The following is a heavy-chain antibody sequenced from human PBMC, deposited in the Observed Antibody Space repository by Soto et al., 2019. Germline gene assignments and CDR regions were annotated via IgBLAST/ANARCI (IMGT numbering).Heavy chain of an antibody. CDR1: GFTFSSYS. V-gene: IGHV3-21*01. CDR3: ARESWEQISSDY. CDR2: ISSSSSYI. Sequence: GGSLRLSCAASGFTFSSYSMNWVRQAPGKGLEWVSSISSSSSYIYYADSVKGRFTISRDNAKNSLYLQMNSLRAEDTAVYYCARESWEQISSDYWGQGTLVTVSS. J-gene: IGHJ4*02. D-gene: IGHD1-26*01.